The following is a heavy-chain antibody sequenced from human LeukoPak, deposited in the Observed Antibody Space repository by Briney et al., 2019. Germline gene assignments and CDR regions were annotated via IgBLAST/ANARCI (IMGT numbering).Heavy chain of an antibody. J-gene: IGHJ5*02. Sequence: SETLSLTCTVSGGSISSYYWSWIRQPPGKGLEWIGYIYYSGRTNYHPSLKSRVTISVDTSKNQFSLKLSSVTAADTAVYYCARSVRPYYDFWSGYSFDPWGQGTLVTVSS. CDR2: IYYSGRT. CDR3: ARSVRPYYDFWSGYSFDP. D-gene: IGHD3-3*01. CDR1: GGSISSYY. V-gene: IGHV4-59*01.